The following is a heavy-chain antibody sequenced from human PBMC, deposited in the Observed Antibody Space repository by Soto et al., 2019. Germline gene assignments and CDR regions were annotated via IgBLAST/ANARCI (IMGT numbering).Heavy chain of an antibody. CDR3: ARGPEQQLVVGYYFDY. Sequence: GGSLRLSCAASGFTFSNYAMSWVRQAPGKGLEWVSAISGSGGSTYYADSVKGRFTISRDNSKNTLYLQMNSLRAEDTAVYYCARGPEQQLVVGYYFDYWGQGTLVTVSS. V-gene: IGHV3-23*01. CDR1: GFTFSNYA. D-gene: IGHD6-13*01. CDR2: ISGSGGST. J-gene: IGHJ4*02.